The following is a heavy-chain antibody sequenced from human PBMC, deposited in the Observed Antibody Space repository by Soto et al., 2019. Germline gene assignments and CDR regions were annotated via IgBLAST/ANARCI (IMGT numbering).Heavy chain of an antibody. J-gene: IGHJ4*02. CDR2: IYHSGST. D-gene: IGHD5-18*01. CDR3: ARSKYTAFDY. Sequence: SETLSLTCAVSGGSISSGGYSWSWIRQPPGKGLEWIGYIYHSGSTYYNPSLKSRVTISLDRSKNQFSLKLSSVTAADTAVYYCARSKYTAFDYWVQGTLVTVPS. V-gene: IGHV4-30-2*01. CDR1: GGSISSGGYS.